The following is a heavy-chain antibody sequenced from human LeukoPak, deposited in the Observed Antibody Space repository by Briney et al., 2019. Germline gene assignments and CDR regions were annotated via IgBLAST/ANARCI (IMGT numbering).Heavy chain of an antibody. D-gene: IGHD1-1*01. Sequence: GASVKVSCKTSGYTFTDYYIHWVRQAPGQGLEWMGWINPNSGGTDYAQKFQGRVTMTSDTSISTAYMELSRLRSDDTAVYFCARHFNWVNDYWSQGTLVTVSS. J-gene: IGHJ4*02. CDR3: ARHFNWVNDY. CDR1: GYTFTDYY. V-gene: IGHV1-2*02. CDR2: INPNSGGT.